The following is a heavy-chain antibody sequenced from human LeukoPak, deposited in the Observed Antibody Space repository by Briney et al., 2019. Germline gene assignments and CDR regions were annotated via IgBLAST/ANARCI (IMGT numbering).Heavy chain of an antibody. V-gene: IGHV5-51*01. D-gene: IGHD5-12*01. CDR2: IYPGDSDT. J-gene: IGHJ3*02. CDR1: GYRFTSYW. CDR3: ARQDIVATTDAFDI. Sequence: GESLQISFKGSGYRFTSYWIGWVRPLPGKGPGWMGIIYPGDSDTRYSPSFQGQVTISADKSISTAYLQWSSLKASDTAMYYCARQDIVATTDAFDIWGQGTMVTVSS.